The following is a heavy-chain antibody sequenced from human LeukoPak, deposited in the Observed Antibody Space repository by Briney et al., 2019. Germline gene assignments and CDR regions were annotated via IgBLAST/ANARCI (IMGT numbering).Heavy chain of an antibody. CDR3: ARGKLVTTWITYYYYYYGMDV. Sequence: PSQTLSLTCTVSGGSISGGDYYWSWIRQPPGKGLEWIGNIYYSGSTYYNPSLKSRVTISLDTSRNQFSLKLSSVTAADTAVYYCARGKLVTTWITYYYYYYGMDVWGQGTTVTVSS. V-gene: IGHV4-30-4*01. CDR1: GGSISGGDYY. CDR2: IYYSGST. D-gene: IGHD4-11*01. J-gene: IGHJ6*02.